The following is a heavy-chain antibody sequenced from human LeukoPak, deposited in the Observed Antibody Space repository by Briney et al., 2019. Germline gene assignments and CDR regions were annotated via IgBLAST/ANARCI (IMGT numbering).Heavy chain of an antibody. Sequence: ASVKVSCKASGYTFTGYYMHWVRQAPGQGLEWMGWINPNSGGTNYAQKFQGRVTMTRDTSITTAYMELSSLRSDDTAVYYCVREYSSSNFDYWGQGTLVTVSS. V-gene: IGHV1-2*02. CDR2: INPNSGGT. CDR1: GYTFTGYY. J-gene: IGHJ4*02. D-gene: IGHD6-6*01. CDR3: VREYSSSNFDY.